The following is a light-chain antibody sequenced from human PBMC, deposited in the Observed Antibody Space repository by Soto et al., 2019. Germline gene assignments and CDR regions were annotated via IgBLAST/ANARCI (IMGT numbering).Light chain of an antibody. CDR2: GAS. Sequence: EIVLTQSPGTLSLSPGERGTLSCRASQSISSSYLAWYQQKPGQAPRLRIYGASSRATGIPDRFSGSGSGTDFTLTISRLEAEDFAVYDCQHYGSSPWTFGQGTKVEIK. V-gene: IGKV3-20*01. CDR1: QSISSSY. J-gene: IGKJ1*01. CDR3: QHYGSSPWT.